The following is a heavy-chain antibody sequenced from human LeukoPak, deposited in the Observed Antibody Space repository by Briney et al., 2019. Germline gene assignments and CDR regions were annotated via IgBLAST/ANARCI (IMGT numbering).Heavy chain of an antibody. CDR2: INHSGST. J-gene: IGHJ6*03. CDR1: GGSISSGGYY. Sequence: SETLSLTCSVSGGSISSGGYYWSWIRQPPGKGLEWIGEINHSGSTNYNPSLKSRVTISVDTSKNQFSLKLSSVTAADTAVYYCARLCIQYSSGWPTPNYYYYYMDVWGKGTTVTVSS. V-gene: IGHV4-34*01. CDR3: ARLCIQYSSGWPTPNYYYYYMDV. D-gene: IGHD6-19*01.